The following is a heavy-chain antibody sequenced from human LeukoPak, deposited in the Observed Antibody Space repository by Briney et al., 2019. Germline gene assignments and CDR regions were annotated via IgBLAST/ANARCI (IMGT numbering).Heavy chain of an antibody. J-gene: IGHJ4*02. Sequence: PGGSLRLSCAASGFTFSSYAMSWVRQAPGKGLEWVSAISGSGGSTYYADSVKGRFTISRDNSKSTLYLQMNSLRAEDTAVYYCATYYDFWSGYYFDYWGQGTLVTVSS. CDR3: ATYYDFWSGYYFDY. CDR1: GFTFSSYA. D-gene: IGHD3-3*01. V-gene: IGHV3-23*01. CDR2: ISGSGGST.